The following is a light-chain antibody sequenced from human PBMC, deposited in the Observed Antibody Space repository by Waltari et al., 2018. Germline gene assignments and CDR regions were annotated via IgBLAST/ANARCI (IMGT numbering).Light chain of an antibody. Sequence: DIQMTQSPSSLSASVGDRVNITCRTSQHINTYLNWYQQRPGKPPNLLIFTASNLQSGVPSRFSGSGFGTEFTLTISSLQPEDFATYFCQQSYSPRRTFGQGTKL. J-gene: IGKJ2*01. CDR3: QQSYSPRRT. CDR2: TAS. V-gene: IGKV1-39*01. CDR1: QHINTY.